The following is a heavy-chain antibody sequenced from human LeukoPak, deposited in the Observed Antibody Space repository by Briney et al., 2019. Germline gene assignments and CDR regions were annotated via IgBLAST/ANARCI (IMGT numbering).Heavy chain of an antibody. V-gene: IGHV1-18*01. Sequence: ASVKVPCKASGYTFTSYGISWVRQAPGQGLEWMGWISAYNGNTNYAQKLQGRVTMTTDTSTSTAYMELRSLRSDDTAVYYCARRNGDYDILTGLEDYWGQGTLVTVSS. D-gene: IGHD3-9*01. CDR3: ARRNGDYDILTGLEDY. CDR2: ISAYNGNT. CDR1: GYTFTSYG. J-gene: IGHJ4*02.